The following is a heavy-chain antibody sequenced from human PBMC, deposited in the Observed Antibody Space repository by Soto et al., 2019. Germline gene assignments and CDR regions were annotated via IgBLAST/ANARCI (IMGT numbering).Heavy chain of an antibody. J-gene: IGHJ6*02. CDR1: GFTFSTYS. Sequence: EVQLVESGGGLVKPGGSLRLSCAASGFTFSTYSMNWVRQAPGKGLEWVSSITTTSSYIYYADSLKGRFTISRDNAKNSLYLQMNSLRAEDTAVYYCAGGQEYSSLTSTYFNYYGMDVWGQGTTVTVSS. CDR3: AGGQEYSSLTSTYFNYYGMDV. CDR2: ITTTSSYI. D-gene: IGHD6-6*01. V-gene: IGHV3-21*01.